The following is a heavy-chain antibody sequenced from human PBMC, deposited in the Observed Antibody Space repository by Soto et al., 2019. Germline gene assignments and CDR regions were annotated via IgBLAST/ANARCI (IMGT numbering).Heavy chain of an antibody. D-gene: IGHD6-19*01. V-gene: IGHV4-34*01. J-gene: IGHJ4*02. CDR1: GGSFSGYY. Sequence: VQLQQWGAGLLKPSETLSLTCAVYGGSFSGYYWSWIRQPPGKGLEWIGEINHSGSTNYNPSLKSRVTISVDTSKNQFSLKLSSVTAADTAVYYCATSRRAGTYSDSDYWGQGTLVTVSS. CDR2: INHSGST. CDR3: ATSRRAGTYSDSDY.